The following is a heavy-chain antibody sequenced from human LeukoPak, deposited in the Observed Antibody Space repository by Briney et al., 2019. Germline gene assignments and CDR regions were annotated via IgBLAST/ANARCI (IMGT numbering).Heavy chain of an antibody. CDR1: GGSISSYY. J-gene: IGHJ4*02. CDR3: AREKVFTVFDY. V-gene: IGHV4-4*07. Sequence: SSETLSLTCTVSGGSISSYYWSWIRQPAGKGLEWIGRIYTSGSTNYNPSLKSRVTISVDTSKNQFSLKLSSVTAADTAVYYCAREKVFTVFDYWGQGTLVTVSS. CDR2: IYTSGST. D-gene: IGHD2-8*01.